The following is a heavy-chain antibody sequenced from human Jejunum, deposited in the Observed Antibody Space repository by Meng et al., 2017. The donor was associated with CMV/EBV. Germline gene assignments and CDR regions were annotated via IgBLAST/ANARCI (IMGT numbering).Heavy chain of an antibody. CDR1: GFTFRTYG. CDR3: AKAYDSGMDV. V-gene: IGHV3-30*02. J-gene: IGHJ6*02. Sequence: CAASGFTFRTYGMHSVRQAPGKGLEWVAFIWNDGSKEFYADSVRGRFTVSRDNSKNTLYVQMNSLRAEDTAVYYCAKAYDSGMDVWGQGTTVTVSS. CDR2: IWNDGSKE. D-gene: IGHD3-22*01.